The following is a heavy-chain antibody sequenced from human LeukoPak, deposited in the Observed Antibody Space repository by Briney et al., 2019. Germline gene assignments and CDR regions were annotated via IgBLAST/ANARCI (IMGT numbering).Heavy chain of an antibody. V-gene: IGHV3-23*01. CDR1: GFTFNNYV. CDR2: ISGSGGDT. CDR3: AKVFRSGDLFVSDS. J-gene: IGHJ4*02. Sequence: GSLRLSCAASGFTFNNYVMSWVRQAPGKGLEWVSGISGSGGDTYYADSVKGRFTISRDNSKNTLFLQMNSLRTEDSAIYSCAKVFRSGDLFVSDSWGQGTLVTVSS. D-gene: IGHD4-17*01.